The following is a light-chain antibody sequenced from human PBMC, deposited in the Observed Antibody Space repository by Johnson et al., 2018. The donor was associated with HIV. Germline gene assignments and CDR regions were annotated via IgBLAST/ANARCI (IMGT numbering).Light chain of an antibody. Sequence: QSVLTQPPSASAAPGQKVTISCSGSSSNIGNNYVSWYQQVPGTAPKLLIYDNNKRPSRIPARFSGSKSGTSATLGITGLQTGDEADYYCATWDTGLSAGVFGTGTKVTVL. CDR3: ATWDTGLSAGV. CDR1: SSNIGNNY. CDR2: DNN. J-gene: IGLJ1*01. V-gene: IGLV1-51*01.